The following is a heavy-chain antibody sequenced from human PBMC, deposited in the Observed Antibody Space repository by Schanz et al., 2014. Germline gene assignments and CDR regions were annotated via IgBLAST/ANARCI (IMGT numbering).Heavy chain of an antibody. CDR2: IWSDGTNE. V-gene: IGHV3-33*01. Sequence: QVQLVESGGGVVQPGRSLRLSCVASGFTFSSYDVFWVRQAPGKGLEWVAVIWSDGTNEYYADSVKGRFTISGDSSKYTVYLQMNSLSAEDTAVYYCARDQGYTTSWHIFDLWGQGTLVTVSS. D-gene: IGHD6-13*01. CDR1: GFTFSSYD. J-gene: IGHJ4*02. CDR3: ARDQGYTTSWHIFDL.